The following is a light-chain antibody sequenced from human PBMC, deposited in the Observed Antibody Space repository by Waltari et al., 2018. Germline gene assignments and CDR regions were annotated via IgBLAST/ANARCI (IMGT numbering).Light chain of an antibody. CDR1: QSVSSY. J-gene: IGKJ4*01. V-gene: IGKV3-11*01. CDR2: DAS. Sequence: EIVLTQSPATLSLSPGERATLSCRASQSVSSYLAWYQQKPGQAPRLLIYDASNRSTCIPARFGGSGSGTDFTLTISSLEPEDFAVYYCQQRSNWPLLTFGGGTKVEIK. CDR3: QQRSNWPLLT.